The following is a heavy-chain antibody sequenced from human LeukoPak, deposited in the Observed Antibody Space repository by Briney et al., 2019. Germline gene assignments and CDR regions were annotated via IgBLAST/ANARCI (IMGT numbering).Heavy chain of an antibody. J-gene: IGHJ4*02. CDR2: ITGSGGRT. D-gene: IGHD6-13*01. CDR1: GFTFSSYA. CDR3: ARDDIAAAGIDY. Sequence: GGSLRLSCAASGFTFSSYAMNWVRQAPGKGLEWVSAITGSGGRTYYADSVKGRFTISRDNSKNTLYLQMNSLRAEDTAVYYCARDDIAAAGIDYWGQGTLVTVSS. V-gene: IGHV3-23*01.